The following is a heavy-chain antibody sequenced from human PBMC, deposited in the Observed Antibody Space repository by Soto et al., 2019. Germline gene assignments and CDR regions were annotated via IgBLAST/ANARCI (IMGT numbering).Heavy chain of an antibody. CDR3: ARDRNTLYGMDV. CDR2: IYSGSST. CDR1: GFTVSSNY. D-gene: IGHD2-2*02. J-gene: IGHJ6*02. Sequence: EVQLVESGGGLVQPGGSLRLSCAASGFTVSSNYMSWVRQAPGKGLEWVSFIYSGSSTYYADSVKGRFTISRAHSKNTLYLQMNSLRAEDTAVYYCARDRNTLYGMDVWGQGTTVTVSS. V-gene: IGHV3-66*01.